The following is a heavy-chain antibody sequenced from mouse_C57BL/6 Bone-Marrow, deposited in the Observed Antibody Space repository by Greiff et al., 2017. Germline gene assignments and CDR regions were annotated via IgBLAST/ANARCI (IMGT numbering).Heavy chain of an antibody. CDR2: IHPNGGST. Sequence: VQLQQPGAELVKPGASVKFSCKASGYAFTSYWMHWVKQRPGQGLEWIGMIHPNGGSTNYNEKFKSKATLTVDKSSSTAYMQLSSLTSEDSAVYDCARFYYGSSNWSCDVWGTGTTVTVSS. V-gene: IGHV1-64*01. J-gene: IGHJ1*03. CDR1: GYAFTSYW. D-gene: IGHD2-1*01. CDR3: ARFYYGSSNWSCDV.